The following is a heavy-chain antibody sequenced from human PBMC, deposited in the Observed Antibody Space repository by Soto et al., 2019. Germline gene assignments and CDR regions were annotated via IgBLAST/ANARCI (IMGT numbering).Heavy chain of an antibody. CDR1: GFTFDDYT. Sequence: GGSLRLSCAASGFTFDDYTMHWVRQAPGKGLEWVSLISWDGGSTYYADSVKGRFTISRDNSKNSLYLQMNSLRTEDTALYYCAKDLGCSGGSCYDVRGQGTTVTVSS. CDR3: AKDLGCSGGSCYDV. CDR2: ISWDGGST. J-gene: IGHJ6*02. V-gene: IGHV3-43*01. D-gene: IGHD2-15*01.